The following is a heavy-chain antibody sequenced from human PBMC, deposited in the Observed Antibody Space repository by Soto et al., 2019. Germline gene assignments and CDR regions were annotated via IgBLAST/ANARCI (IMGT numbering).Heavy chain of an antibody. CDR3: ARTYYDILTGYSFDY. Sequence: SSETLSLTCTVSGGSISSYYWSWIRQPPGKGLEWIGYIYYSGSTNYNPSLKSRVTISVDTSKNQFSPKLSSVTAADTAVYYCARTYYDILTGYSFDYWGQGTLVTVSS. CDR2: IYYSGST. D-gene: IGHD3-9*01. CDR1: GGSISSYY. J-gene: IGHJ4*02. V-gene: IGHV4-59*08.